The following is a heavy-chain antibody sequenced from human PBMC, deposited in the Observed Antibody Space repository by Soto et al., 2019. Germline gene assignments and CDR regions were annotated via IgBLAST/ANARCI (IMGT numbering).Heavy chain of an antibody. CDR1: AYTLTSYY. CDR3: ARGVCGGGSCYGRASYYYYYALDV. CDR2: INPSGGST. Sequence: ASVKVSCKASAYTLTSYYMHWVRQAPGQGLEWMGIINPSGGSTSYAHKFQGRVTMTTDTSTSTAYMELSSLRSDDTAVYYCARGVCGGGSCYGRASYYYYYALDVWGQGTTVTVSS. V-gene: IGHV1-46*01. J-gene: IGHJ6*02. D-gene: IGHD2-15*01.